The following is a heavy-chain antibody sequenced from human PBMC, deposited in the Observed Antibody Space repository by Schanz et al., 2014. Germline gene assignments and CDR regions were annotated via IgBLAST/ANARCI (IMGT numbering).Heavy chain of an antibody. CDR2: ISSSSGTI. V-gene: IGHV3-48*01. J-gene: IGHJ6*04. CDR1: GFSFRKSA. CDR3: ARDLSSLIQGDV. D-gene: IGHD2-2*01. Sequence: VQVVESGGGVVQPGRSLRLSCAASGFSFRKSAMSWVRQAPGKGLEWVSYISSSSGTIYYADSVKGRFTISRDNAKNILYLQMNGLRAEDTAVYFCARDLSSLIQGDVWGKGTTVTVSS.